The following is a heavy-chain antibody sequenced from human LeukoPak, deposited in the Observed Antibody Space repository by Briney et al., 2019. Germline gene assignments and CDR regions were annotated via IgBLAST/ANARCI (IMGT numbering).Heavy chain of an antibody. Sequence: ASVKVSCKASGYTFTRYGISWVRQAPGQGLEWMGWISAYNGNTNYAQKLQGRVTMTTDTSTSTAYMELRSLRSDDTAVYYCARGKEDYDFWSGYYMTFGYFDYWGQGTLVTVSS. CDR3: ARGKEDYDFWSGYYMTFGYFDY. D-gene: IGHD3-3*01. CDR2: ISAYNGNT. CDR1: GYTFTRYG. J-gene: IGHJ4*02. V-gene: IGHV1-18*01.